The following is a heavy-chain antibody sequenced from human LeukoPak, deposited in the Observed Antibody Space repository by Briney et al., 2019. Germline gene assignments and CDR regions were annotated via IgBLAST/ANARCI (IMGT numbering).Heavy chain of an antibody. CDR3: ARGVLLQGRGAFDI. CDR2: VIPSSGGT. D-gene: IGHD2-21*02. CDR1: GYTFTVYY. J-gene: IGHJ3*02. Sequence: ASVKVSCKASGYTFTVYYIHWLRQAPGQSLEWMGWVIPSSGGTNYAQNFQGRVTMTRDASISTAYMELSSLTYDDTAIYYCARGVLLQGRGAFDIWGQGSMVTVSS. V-gene: IGHV1-2*02.